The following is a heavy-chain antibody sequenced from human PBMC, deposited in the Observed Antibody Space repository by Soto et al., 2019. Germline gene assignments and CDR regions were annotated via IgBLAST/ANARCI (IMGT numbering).Heavy chain of an antibody. CDR3: TRGHHSMDV. Sequence: GGSIRLSCAASRFAFSEYYINWVRQAPRKGMESVSLISRSKTGKDYGDSVRGRFTISRDNAKNSLYQQMNRLRAEDASVNYCTRGHHSMDVRGQGTAVTVSS. CDR2: ISRSKTGK. J-gene: IGHJ6*02. V-gene: IGHV3-11*06. CDR1: RFAFSEYY.